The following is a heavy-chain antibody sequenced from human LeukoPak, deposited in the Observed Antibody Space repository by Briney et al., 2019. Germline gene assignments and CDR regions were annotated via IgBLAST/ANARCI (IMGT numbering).Heavy chain of an antibody. V-gene: IGHV1-69*05. J-gene: IGHJ4*02. D-gene: IGHD3-22*01. CDR2: IIPIFGTA. CDR3: ATWDSSGYYYLDY. CDR1: GGTFSSYA. Sequence: SVKVSCKASGGTFSSYAISWVRQAPGQGLEWMGGIIPIFGTANYAQKFQGRVTITTDESTSTAYMELSSLRSDDTAVYYCATWDSSGYYYLDYWGQGTLVTVSS.